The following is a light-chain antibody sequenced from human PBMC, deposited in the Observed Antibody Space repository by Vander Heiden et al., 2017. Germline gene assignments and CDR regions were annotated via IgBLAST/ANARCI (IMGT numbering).Light chain of an antibody. Sequence: QSVLTQPPSVSAAPGQKVTISCSGGSSNIGNNYVSWYQQLPGTAPKLLIYDDNKRPSGIPDRFSGSKSGASATLGISGLQTGDEADYYCGTWDSSLSAVVFGGGTKLTGL. J-gene: IGLJ2*01. CDR2: DDN. CDR1: SSNIGNNY. CDR3: GTWDSSLSAVV. V-gene: IGLV1-51*01.